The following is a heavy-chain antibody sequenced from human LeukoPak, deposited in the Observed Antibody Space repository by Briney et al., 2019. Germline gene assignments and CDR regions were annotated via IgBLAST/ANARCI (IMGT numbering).Heavy chain of an antibody. CDR3: AGGRPGGGYDFPLYYFDY. J-gene: IGHJ4*02. CDR2: IIPIFGIA. V-gene: IGHV1-69*04. D-gene: IGHD5-12*01. Sequence: SVEVSCKASGGTFSSYAISWVRQAPGQGLEWMGRIIPIFGIANYAQKFQGRVTITADKSTSTAYMELSSLRSEDTAGFYCAGGRPGGGYDFPLYYFDYWGQGTLVTVSS. CDR1: GGTFSSYA.